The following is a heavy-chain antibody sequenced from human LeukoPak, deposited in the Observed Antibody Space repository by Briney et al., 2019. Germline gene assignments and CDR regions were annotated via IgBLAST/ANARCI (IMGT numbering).Heavy chain of an antibody. CDR3: AKDLLVTIFTEADMDV. CDR2: ISGSGGST. D-gene: IGHD3-3*01. J-gene: IGHJ6*03. Sequence: PGGSLRPSCAASGFTFSSYAMSWVRQAPGKGLEWVSAISGSGGSTYYADSVKGRFTISRDNSKNTLYLQMNSLRAEDTAVYYCAKDLLVTIFTEADMDVWGKGTTVTVSS. V-gene: IGHV3-23*01. CDR1: GFTFSSYA.